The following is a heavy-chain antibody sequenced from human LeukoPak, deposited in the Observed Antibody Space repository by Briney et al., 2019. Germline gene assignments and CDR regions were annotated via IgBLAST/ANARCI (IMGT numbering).Heavy chain of an antibody. CDR1: GYTFTGYY. V-gene: IGHV1-2*02. Sequence: ASVKVSCKASGYTFTGYYMHWVRQAPGQGLEWMGWINPNSGGTKYAQTFKGRVTMTRDTSISTAYMELSRLRSDDTAVYYCARDRGSSSWYEAFWFDPWGQGTLVTVSS. D-gene: IGHD6-13*01. CDR2: INPNSGGT. J-gene: IGHJ5*02. CDR3: ARDRGSSSWYEAFWFDP.